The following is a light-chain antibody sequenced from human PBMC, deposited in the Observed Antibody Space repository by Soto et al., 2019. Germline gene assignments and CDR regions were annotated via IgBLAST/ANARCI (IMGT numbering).Light chain of an antibody. CDR1: QSVSSN. CDR3: QQYNNWPPTWA. V-gene: IGKV3-15*01. Sequence: EIVMTQSPGTLSVSPVERATLSCRASQSVSSNLAWYQQKPGQAPRLLIYGASTRATGLPARFSGSGTGTEFTLTISSLQSEDFAVYYCQQYNNWPPTWAFGQGTKVEIK. J-gene: IGKJ1*01. CDR2: GAS.